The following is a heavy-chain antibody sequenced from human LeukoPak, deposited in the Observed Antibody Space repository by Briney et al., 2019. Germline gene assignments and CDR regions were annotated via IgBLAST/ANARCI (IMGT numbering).Heavy chain of an antibody. Sequence: GGSLRLSCAASGFTFSDYYMSWIRQAPGKGLEWVSYISSSGSTIYYADSVKGRFTISRDNAKNSLYLQMNSLRAEDTAVFYCATPTILIYGMDVWGQGTTVTVSS. V-gene: IGHV3-11*01. CDR1: GFTFSDYY. CDR2: ISSSGSTI. CDR3: ATPTILIYGMDV. D-gene: IGHD3-3*01. J-gene: IGHJ6*02.